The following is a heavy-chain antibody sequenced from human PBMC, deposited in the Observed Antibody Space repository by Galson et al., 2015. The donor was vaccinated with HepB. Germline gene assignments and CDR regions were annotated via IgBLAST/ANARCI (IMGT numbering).Heavy chain of an antibody. J-gene: IGHJ3*02. V-gene: IGHV3-23*01. CDR1: GFTFSSYA. D-gene: IGHD3-3*01. CDR2: IRGNGART. Sequence: SLRLSCAASGFTFSSYAMSWVRQAPGKGLEWVSVIRGNGARTYSADSVKGRFTISRDNSKNTVYLQLNSLRAEDTAVYYCAKGAYDFWSGQMGAFDIWGQGTMVTVSS. CDR3: AKGAYDFWSGQMGAFDI.